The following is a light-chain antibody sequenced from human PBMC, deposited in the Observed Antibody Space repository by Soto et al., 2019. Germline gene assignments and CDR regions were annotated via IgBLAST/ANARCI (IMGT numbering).Light chain of an antibody. CDR1: QGISSY. CDR2: AAS. J-gene: IGKJ2*01. Sequence: AIRMTQSPSSLSASTGDRVTITCRASQGISSYLAWYQQKPVKAPKLLIYAASTLQSGVPSRFSGSGSGTDFTLTISCLPSEDLATYYCQQYYSYPPTFGRGTKLEIK. CDR3: QQYYSYPPT. V-gene: IGKV1-8*01.